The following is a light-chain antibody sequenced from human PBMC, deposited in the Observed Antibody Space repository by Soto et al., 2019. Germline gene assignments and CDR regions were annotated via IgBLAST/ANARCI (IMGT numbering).Light chain of an antibody. Sequence: EIVMTQFPATLSVSPGERATLSCRASQSVSSNLAWYQQKPGQAPRRLMYGASTRANGIPARFSGSGSGTEFTLTISSLQSEDFAVYYCQQYNNWPRTFGQGTKVEIK. CDR3: QQYNNWPRT. CDR2: GAS. V-gene: IGKV3-15*01. J-gene: IGKJ1*01. CDR1: QSVSSN.